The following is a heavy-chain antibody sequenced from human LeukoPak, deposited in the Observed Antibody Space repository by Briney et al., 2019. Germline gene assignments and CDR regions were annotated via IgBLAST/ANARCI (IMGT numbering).Heavy chain of an antibody. J-gene: IGHJ4*02. CDR2: ISSNGGST. V-gene: IGHV3-64*01. CDR3: ARDPRGGDCYFDY. D-gene: IGHD2-21*01. CDR1: GFTFSSYA. Sequence: GGSLRLSCAASGFTFSSYAMHWVRQAPGKGLEYVSAISSNGGSTYYANSVKGRFTISRDNSKNTLYLQMGSLRAEDMAVYYCARDPRGGDCYFDYWGQGTLVTVSS.